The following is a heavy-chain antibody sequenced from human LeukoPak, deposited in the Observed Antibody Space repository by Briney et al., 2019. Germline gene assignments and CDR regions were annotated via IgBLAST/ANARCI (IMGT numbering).Heavy chain of an antibody. J-gene: IGHJ4*02. Sequence: GVLRLSCAASGFTFSSYAMSWVRQAPGKGLEWVSAISGSGGSTYYADSVKGRFTISRDNSKNTLYLQMNSLRAEDTAVYYCARGGGLAIDYWGQGTLVTVSS. CDR3: ARGGGLAIDY. CDR2: ISGSGGST. D-gene: IGHD5-12*01. CDR1: GFTFSSYA. V-gene: IGHV3-23*01.